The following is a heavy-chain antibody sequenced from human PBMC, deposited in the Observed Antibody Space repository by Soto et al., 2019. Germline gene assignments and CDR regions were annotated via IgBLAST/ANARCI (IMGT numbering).Heavy chain of an antibody. V-gene: IGHV3-30*03. CDR1: GFSFRSLA. J-gene: IGHJ3*02. D-gene: IGHD5-18*01. Sequence: PGGSLRLSCAASGFSFRSLAMHWVRQAPGKGLEWVSLVSFDGCSTYYADSVKGRFTASRDNSKDTLHLQMNSLRADDTAVYYCGVNHSEPTAGAFDMWGQGTMVTVSS. CDR2: VSFDGCST. CDR3: GVNHSEPTAGAFDM.